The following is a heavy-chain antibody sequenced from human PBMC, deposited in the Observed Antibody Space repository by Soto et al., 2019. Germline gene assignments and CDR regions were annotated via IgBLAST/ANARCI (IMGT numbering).Heavy chain of an antibody. D-gene: IGHD6-19*01. CDR2: ISGSGGST. V-gene: IGHV3-23*01. J-gene: IGHJ4*02. CDR1: GFTFSSYA. CDR3: AKDAAVAGTGGG. Sequence: EVQVLESGGGLVQPGGSLRLSCAASGFTFSSYAMSWVRQAPGKGLEWVSSISGSGGSTYYADSVKGRFTISRDNSKNTLYLQMNSLRAEDTAVYYCAKDAAVAGTGGGWGQGTLVTVSS.